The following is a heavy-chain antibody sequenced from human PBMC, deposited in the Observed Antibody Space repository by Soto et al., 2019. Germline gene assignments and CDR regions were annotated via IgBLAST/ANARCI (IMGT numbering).Heavy chain of an antibody. CDR2: ITGTSAFT. Sequence: WSLRLSCAASGFVFSDFQFNWVRQAPGGGLEWLSSITGTSAFTEYAESIEGRFTISRDNPNKLLFLHMDNLRPEDTAVYYCARDNLAFQGAFDLWGQGTLVTVSS. J-gene: IGHJ4*02. CDR3: ARDNLAFQGAFDL. D-gene: IGHD3-16*01. CDR1: GFVFSDFQ. V-gene: IGHV3-21*01.